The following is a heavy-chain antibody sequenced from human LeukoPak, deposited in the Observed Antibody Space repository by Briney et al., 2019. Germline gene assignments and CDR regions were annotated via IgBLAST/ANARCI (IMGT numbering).Heavy chain of an antibody. D-gene: IGHD6-19*01. Sequence: ASVKVSCKASGYTFTGYYMHWVRQAPGQGLEWMGWINPNSGGTNYAQKFQGRVTMTTDASTSTAYMELRSLRSDDTAMYYCARDPSNTSGFYAYLDSWGQGTLVTVSS. J-gene: IGHJ4*02. V-gene: IGHV1-2*02. CDR2: INPNSGGT. CDR1: GYTFTGYY. CDR3: ARDPSNTSGFYAYLDS.